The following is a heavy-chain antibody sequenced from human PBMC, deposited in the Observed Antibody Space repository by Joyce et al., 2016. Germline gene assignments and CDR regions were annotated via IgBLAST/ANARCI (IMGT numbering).Heavy chain of an antibody. CDR1: GFNFKVYA. J-gene: IGHJ4*02. V-gene: IGHV3-21*01. D-gene: IGHD3-10*01. CDR2: ISTSSSYM. Sequence: EVQLVESGGGLVKPGGSLRLSCAASGFNFKVYAMNWVRQAPGKGLEWVSSISTSSSYMHYADSVKGRFAISRDNAKNSLYLQMKSLRAEDTAVYYCASAVGGISDYWGQGTLVTVSS. CDR3: ASAVGGISDY.